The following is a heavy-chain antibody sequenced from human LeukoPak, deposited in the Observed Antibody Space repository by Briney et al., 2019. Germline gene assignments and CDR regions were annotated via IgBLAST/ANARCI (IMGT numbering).Heavy chain of an antibody. V-gene: IGHV1-69*13. D-gene: IGHD3-16*01. CDR2: IIPIFGTA. CDR3: ARGDSEEFDY. CDR1: GGTFSSYA. J-gene: IGHJ4*02. Sequence: SVTVSCTASGGTFSSYAISWVRQAPGQGLEWMGGIIPIFGTANYAQKFQGRVTITADESTSTAYMELSSLRSEDTAVYYCARGDSEEFDYWGQGTLVTVSS.